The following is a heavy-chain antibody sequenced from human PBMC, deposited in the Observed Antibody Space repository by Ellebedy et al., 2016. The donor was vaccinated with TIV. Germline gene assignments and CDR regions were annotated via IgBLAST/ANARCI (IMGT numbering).Heavy chain of an antibody. J-gene: IGHJ4*02. CDR3: ARINWNKFDY. D-gene: IGHD1/OR15-1a*01. CDR2: IKQDGSET. CDR1: AFTFSSHW. V-gene: IGHV3-7*03. Sequence: GESLKISCTASAFTFSSHWMSWVRQAPGKGLEWVANIKQDGSETYYVDSVKGRFIISRDNAKNSLYLQMNSLRSEDTSVYYCARINWNKFDYLGQGTLVTVSS.